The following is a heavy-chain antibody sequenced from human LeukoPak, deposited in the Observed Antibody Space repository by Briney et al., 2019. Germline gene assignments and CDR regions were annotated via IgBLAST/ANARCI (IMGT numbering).Heavy chain of an antibody. Sequence: GGSLRLSCGVSGFTFSDYWMNWVRQAPGKGLEWVASIKQDGSEKSYVDSVKGRFTISRDNAKNSLYLQMSSLRAEDTAVYYCGRVLYSSGWYEGYDYWGQGTLVTVSS. CDR3: GRVLYSSGWYEGYDY. J-gene: IGHJ4*02. CDR1: GFTFSDYW. V-gene: IGHV3-7*01. D-gene: IGHD6-19*01. CDR2: IKQDGSEK.